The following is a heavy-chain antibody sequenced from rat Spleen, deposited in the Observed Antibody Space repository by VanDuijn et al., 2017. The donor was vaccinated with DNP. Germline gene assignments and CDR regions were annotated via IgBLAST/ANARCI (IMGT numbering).Heavy chain of an antibody. V-gene: IGHV3-1*01. J-gene: IGHJ2*01. CDR3: ARSEPHY. CDR2: ISYSGDT. D-gene: IGHD3-4*01. CDR1: GYSITSNY. Sequence: EVQLQESGPGLVKPSQSLSLTCSVTGYSITSNYWGWIRKFPGNKMEYIGHISYSGDTTYNPSLESRISITRDTSKNRFFLQLNSVTTEDTATYYCARSEPHYWGQGVMVTVSS.